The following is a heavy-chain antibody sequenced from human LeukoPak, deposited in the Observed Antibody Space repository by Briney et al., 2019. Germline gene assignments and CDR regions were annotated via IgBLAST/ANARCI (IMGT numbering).Heavy chain of an antibody. CDR2: MNPNSGNT. CDR3: ARGGAANDAFVI. J-gene: IGHJ3*02. V-gene: IGHV1-8*01. CDR1: GYTFTSYD. Sequence: ASVKVSCKASGYTFTSYDINWVRQATGQGLEWMGWMNPNSGNTGYAQKFQGRVIMTRNTSISTAYMELSSLRSEDTAVYYCARGGAANDAFVIWGQGTMVTVSS. D-gene: IGHD1-26*01.